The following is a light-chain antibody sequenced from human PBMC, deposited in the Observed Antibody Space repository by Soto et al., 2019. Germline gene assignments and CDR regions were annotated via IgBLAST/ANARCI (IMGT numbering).Light chain of an antibody. CDR3: CSYAGGYTVL. J-gene: IGLJ2*01. CDR2: DVN. V-gene: IGLV2-11*01. Sequence: QPVLTQPRSVSGSPGQSVTISCTGTNTDIGDYHYVSWYQHHPNRAPKLIIYDVNKRPSGVPDRFSGSKSGNTASLTISGLQAEDEADVYCCSYAGGYTVLFGGGTKVTVL. CDR1: NTDIGDYHY.